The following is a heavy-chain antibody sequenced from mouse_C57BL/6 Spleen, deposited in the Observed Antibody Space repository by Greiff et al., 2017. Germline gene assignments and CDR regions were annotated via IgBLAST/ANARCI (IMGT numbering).Heavy chain of an antibody. CDR1: GFTFSSYA. D-gene: IGHD1-1*01. CDR3: ARDRGYGSFDY. Sequence: EVQGVESGGGLVKPGGSLKLSCAASGFTFSSYAMSWVRQTPEKRLEWVATISDGGSYTYYPDNVKGRFTISRDNAKNNLYLQMSHLKSEDTAMYYCARDRGYGSFDYWGQGTTLTVSS. V-gene: IGHV5-4*01. CDR2: ISDGGSYT. J-gene: IGHJ2*01.